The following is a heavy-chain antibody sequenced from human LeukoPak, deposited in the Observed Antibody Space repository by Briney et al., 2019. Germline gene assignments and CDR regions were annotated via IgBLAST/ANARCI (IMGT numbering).Heavy chain of an antibody. D-gene: IGHD3-10*01. V-gene: IGHV3-15*01. Sequence: PGGSLRLSCAASGFTFSNAWMSWVRQAPGKGLEWVGRIKSKTDGGTTDYAAPVKGRFTISRDDSKNTLCLQMNSLRAEDTAVYYCARCTMVRGAAGYWGQGTLVTVSS. CDR3: ARCTMVRGAAGY. CDR2: IKSKTDGGTT. CDR1: GFTFSNAW. J-gene: IGHJ4*02.